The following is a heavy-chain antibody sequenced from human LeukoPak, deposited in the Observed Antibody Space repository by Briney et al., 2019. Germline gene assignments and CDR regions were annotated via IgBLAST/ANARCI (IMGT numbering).Heavy chain of an antibody. J-gene: IGHJ4*02. CDR2: IYHSGST. CDR3: ARDHQQLVRILDY. CDR1: GGSISSSNW. Sequence: PSGTLSLTCAVSGGSISSSNWWRWVRQPPGKGLEWIGEIYHSGSTNYNPSLKSRVTISVDKSKNQFSLKLSSVTAADTAVYYCARDHQQLVRILDYWGQGTLVTVSS. D-gene: IGHD6-6*01. V-gene: IGHV4-4*02.